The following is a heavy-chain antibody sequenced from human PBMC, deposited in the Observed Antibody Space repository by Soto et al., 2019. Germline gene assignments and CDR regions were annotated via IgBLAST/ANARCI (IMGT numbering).Heavy chain of an antibody. CDR3: ARAWYYDYVWGSYRTFGWFDP. V-gene: IGHV4-59*01. J-gene: IGHJ5*02. CDR2: IYYSGST. D-gene: IGHD3-16*02. Sequence: QVQLQESGPGLVKPSETLSLTCTVSGGSISSYYWSWIRQPPGKGLEWIGYIYYSGSTNYNPSLHSRVTIAVDTSKSQFSLKLSAVTAADTAVYYCARAWYYDYVWGSYRTFGWFDPWGQGTLVTVSS. CDR1: GGSISSYY.